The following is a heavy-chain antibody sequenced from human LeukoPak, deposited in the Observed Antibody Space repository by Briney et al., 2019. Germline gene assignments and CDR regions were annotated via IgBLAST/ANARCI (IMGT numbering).Heavy chain of an antibody. CDR3: ARHLCSGGSCWREGWFDP. Sequence: SETLSLTCTVSGGSISSSSYYWGWIRQPPGKGLEWIGSIYYSGSTYYNPSLKSRVTISVDTSKNQFSLKLSSVTAADTAVYYCARHLCSGGSCWREGWFDPWGQGTLVTVSS. D-gene: IGHD2-15*01. J-gene: IGHJ5*02. V-gene: IGHV4-39*01. CDR2: IYYSGST. CDR1: GGSISSSSYY.